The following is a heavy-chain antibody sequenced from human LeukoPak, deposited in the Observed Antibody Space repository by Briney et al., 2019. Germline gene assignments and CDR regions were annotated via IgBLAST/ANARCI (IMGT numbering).Heavy chain of an antibody. Sequence: SETLSLTCAVYGGSFSGYYWSWIRQPPGKGLEWIGEINHSGSTNYSPSLKSRVTISVDTSKNQFSLKLSSVTAADTAVYYCARGFTIFGVVIIRGWFDPWGQGTLVTVSS. CDR3: ARGFTIFGVVIIRGWFDP. CDR1: GGSFSGYY. V-gene: IGHV4-34*01. J-gene: IGHJ5*02. D-gene: IGHD3-3*01. CDR2: INHSGST.